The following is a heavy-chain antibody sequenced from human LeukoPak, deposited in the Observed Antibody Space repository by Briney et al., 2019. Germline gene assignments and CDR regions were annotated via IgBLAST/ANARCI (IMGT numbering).Heavy chain of an antibody. Sequence: GASVKVSCKASGYTFTSYYMHWVRQAPGQGLEWMGIINPSGGSTSYAQKFQGRVTMTRDTSTSTVYMELSSLRSEDTAVYYCARGWGSYCSSTSCYTLDAFDIWGQGTMVTVSS. CDR1: GYTFTSYY. CDR2: INPSGGST. D-gene: IGHD2-2*02. V-gene: IGHV1-46*01. J-gene: IGHJ3*02. CDR3: ARGWGSYCSSTSCYTLDAFDI.